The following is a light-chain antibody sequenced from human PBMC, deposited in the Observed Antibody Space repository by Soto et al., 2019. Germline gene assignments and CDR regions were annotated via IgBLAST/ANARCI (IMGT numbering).Light chain of an antibody. CDR3: QQYNNLPLT. CDR1: QSVSSN. J-gene: IGKJ3*01. V-gene: IGKV3-15*01. Sequence: EIVMTQSPATLSVSPGERATLSCRASQSVSSNLAWYQQQPGQAPRLLIYGASARATGIPARFSGSGSGTEFTLTVGSLQSEDFAVYYCQQYNNLPLTFGPGTKLDIK. CDR2: GAS.